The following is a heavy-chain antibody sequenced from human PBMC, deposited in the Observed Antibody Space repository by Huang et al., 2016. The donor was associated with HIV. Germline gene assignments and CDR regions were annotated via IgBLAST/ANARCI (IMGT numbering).Heavy chain of an antibody. CDR1: GFIFNDFA. CDR2: VSSIACGGAS. Sequence: VESGGDAVQSGRSLRLSCRGSGFIFNDFAINLFRQSPRKGLEWVGFVSSIACGGASKGAPSVKDSFRVSRDEAKNVAFLQMENLQVDDTAVYYCSPTGDDYFYYYMDVWGNGTTVIVS. CDR3: SPTGDDYFYYYMDV. J-gene: IGHJ6*03. D-gene: IGHD4-17*01. V-gene: IGHV3-49*03.